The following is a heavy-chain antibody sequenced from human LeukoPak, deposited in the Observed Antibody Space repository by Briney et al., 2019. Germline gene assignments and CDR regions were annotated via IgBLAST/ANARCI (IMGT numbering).Heavy chain of an antibody. CDR2: IYPGDSDT. J-gene: IGHJ4*02. V-gene: IGHV5-51*01. CDR3: ARQRGGQRGPFDY. CDR1: GFTFTTYW. Sequence: GGSLRLSCAASGFTFTTYWIGWVRQMPGKGLERMGIIYPGDSDTRYSPSFQGQVTISADKSISTAYLQWSSLKASDTAIYYCARQRGGQRGPFDYWGQGTLVTVSS. D-gene: IGHD4-23*01.